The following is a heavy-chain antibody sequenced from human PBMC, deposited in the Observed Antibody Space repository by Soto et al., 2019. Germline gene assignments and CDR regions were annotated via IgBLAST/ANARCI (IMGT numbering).Heavy chain of an antibody. V-gene: IGHV3-33*01. Sequence: GGSLRLSCAASGFTFSSYGMHWVRQAPGKGLEWVAVIWYDGSNKYYADSVKGRFTISRDNSKNTLYLQMNSLRAEDTAVYYCARGHDVATDYYYYMDVWGKGTTVTVSS. CDR3: ARGHDVATDYYYYMDV. CDR2: IWYDGSNK. J-gene: IGHJ6*03. CDR1: GFTFSSYG. D-gene: IGHD5-12*01.